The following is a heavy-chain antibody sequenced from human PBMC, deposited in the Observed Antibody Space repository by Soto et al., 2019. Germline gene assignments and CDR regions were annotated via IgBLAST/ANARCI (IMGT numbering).Heavy chain of an antibody. CDR3: ARHGQWLLWLSY. D-gene: IGHD3-10*01. CDR2: IYYSGTT. V-gene: IGHV4-28*01. J-gene: IGHJ4*02. CDR1: AYCLASAEC. Sequence: PSETVSLTCAVSAYCLASAECWGWIRQPPGKGLEWIGYIYYSGTTYYNTSLKSRVTMSVDTSKNQFSLKLTSVTAVDTAVYYCARHGQWLLWLSYWGQGILHT.